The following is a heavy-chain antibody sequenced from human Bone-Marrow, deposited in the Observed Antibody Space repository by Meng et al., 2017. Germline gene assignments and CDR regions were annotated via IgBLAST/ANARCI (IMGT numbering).Heavy chain of an antibody. CDR1: GGSIRRSGYS. J-gene: IGHJ4*02. V-gene: IGHV4-31*01. CDR2: IYYSGGT. D-gene: IGHD3-3*01. Sequence: QGQRQESGPGLVKPSPTPSLTCTVSGGSIRRSGYSWSWLSQHPGKGLELIGYIYYSGGTYYIPSLKSLVTISVDTSKNQFSLKLSSVTAADTAVYYCARTYYDFWSGYYYFDYWGQGTLVTVSS. CDR3: ARTYYDFWSGYYYFDY.